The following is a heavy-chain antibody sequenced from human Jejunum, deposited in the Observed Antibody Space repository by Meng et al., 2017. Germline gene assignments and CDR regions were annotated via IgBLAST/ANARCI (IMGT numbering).Heavy chain of an antibody. V-gene: IGHV4-39*02. CDR3: ARRAGYTAGPEEDWFDL. J-gene: IGHJ5*02. Sequence: QLQLQESGPGLVKPSETLSLTCTVSGGSISSTSHFWGWIRQPPGKGLEYIGHIFYNGNTFYNSSLKSRVTISVDTSKNHFSLKLSSVTAADTAIYYCARRAGYTAGPEEDWFDLWGQGTLVTVSS. D-gene: IGHD5-12*01. CDR2: IFYNGNT. CDR1: GGSISSTSHF.